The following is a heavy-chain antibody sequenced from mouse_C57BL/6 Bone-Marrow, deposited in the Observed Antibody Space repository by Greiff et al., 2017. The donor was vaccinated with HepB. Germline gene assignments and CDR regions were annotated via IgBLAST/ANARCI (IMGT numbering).Heavy chain of an antibody. V-gene: IGHV1-55*01. CDR3: ARSDGPPREDY. D-gene: IGHD2-3*01. J-gene: IGHJ4*01. Sequence: QVQLQQPGAELVKPGASVKMSCKASGYTFTSYWITWVKQRPGQGLEWIGDIYPGSGSTNYNEKFKSKATLTVDTSSSTAYMQLSSRTSEDSAVYYCARSDGPPREDYWGQGTSVTVSS. CDR1: GYTFTSYW. CDR2: IYPGSGST.